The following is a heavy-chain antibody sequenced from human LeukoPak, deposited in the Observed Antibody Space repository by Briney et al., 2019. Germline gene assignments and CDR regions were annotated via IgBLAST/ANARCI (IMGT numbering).Heavy chain of an antibody. Sequence: GGSLRLSCAASGFTVITNDMTWVRQPPGKGLEWVSVLYSDGNTNYADSVQRRFTISRDNSKNTLYLEMNSLSPDDTAVYYCARGVEPLAANTLAYWGQGTLVTVSS. CDR3: ARGVEPLAANTLAY. CDR1: GFTVITND. J-gene: IGHJ4*02. CDR2: LYSDGNT. V-gene: IGHV3-53*01. D-gene: IGHD1-14*01.